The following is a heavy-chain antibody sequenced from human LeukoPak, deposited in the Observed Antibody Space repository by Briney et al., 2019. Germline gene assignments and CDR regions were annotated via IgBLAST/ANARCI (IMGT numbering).Heavy chain of an antibody. Sequence: PGGSLRLSCAASGFTFSNSGMSWVRQAPGKGLEWLSYISSSGSTIYYADSVQGRLTISRDKAKNTLYLQMNSLRDEDTAVYYCARISPYYYDSSPYCFDYWGQGTLVTVSS. V-gene: IGHV3-48*02. D-gene: IGHD3-22*01. CDR1: GFTFSNSG. CDR3: ARISPYYYDSSPYCFDY. J-gene: IGHJ4*02. CDR2: ISSSGSTI.